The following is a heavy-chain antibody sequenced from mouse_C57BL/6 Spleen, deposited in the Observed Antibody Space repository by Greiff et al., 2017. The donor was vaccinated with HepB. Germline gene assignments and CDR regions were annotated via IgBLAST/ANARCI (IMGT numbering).Heavy chain of an antibody. CDR1: GFTFSSYA. D-gene: IGHD4-1*01. CDR2: ISSGGDYT. Sequence: DVQLVESGAGLVKPGGSLKLSCAASGFTFSSYAMSWVRQTPEKRLEWVAYISSGGDYTYYADTVKGRFTISGDNARNTLYLQMSSLKSEDTAMYYCTRVGPYYFDYWGQGTTLTVSS. CDR3: TRVGPYYFDY. V-gene: IGHV5-9-1*02. J-gene: IGHJ2*01.